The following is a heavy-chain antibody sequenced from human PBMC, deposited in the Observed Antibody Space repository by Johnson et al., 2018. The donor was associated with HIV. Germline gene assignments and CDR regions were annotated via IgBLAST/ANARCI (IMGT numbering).Heavy chain of an antibody. V-gene: IGHV3-33*01. CDR2: IWYDGSTT. CDR1: GFTFSSYG. CDR3: SRGYTWNDVSI. D-gene: IGHD1-1*01. Sequence: QVQLVESGGGVVQPGRSLRLSCAASGFTFSSYGMHWVRQAPGKGLESVAVIWYDGSTTYFADSFPVLFTISRDNFNNTVYLQMNSLRTVNTAVYYCSRGYTWNDVSIWGQGTMVTVSS. J-gene: IGHJ3*02.